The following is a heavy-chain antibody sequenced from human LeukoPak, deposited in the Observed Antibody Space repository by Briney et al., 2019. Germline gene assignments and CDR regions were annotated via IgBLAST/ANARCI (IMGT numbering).Heavy chain of an antibody. V-gene: IGHV3-30*02. Sequence: SGGSLRLSCAASGFTFNKHGMHWVRQAPGKGLEWFSFIRNDRNDKYYADSVKGRFTISRDNSKNTLYLQMNSLRPEDTALYYCVRDFEWSFDTWDQGTLVTVSS. D-gene: IGHD3-3*01. J-gene: IGHJ4*02. CDR1: GFTFNKHG. CDR3: VRDFEWSFDT. CDR2: IRNDRNDK.